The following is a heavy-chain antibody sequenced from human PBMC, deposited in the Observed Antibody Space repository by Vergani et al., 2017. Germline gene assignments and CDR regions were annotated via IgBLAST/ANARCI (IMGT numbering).Heavy chain of an antibody. Sequence: QVQLVESGGGVVQPGRSLRLSCAASGFTFSSYGMHWVRQAPGKGLEWVAVIWYDGSNKYYADSVKGRFTISRDNSKNTLYLQMNSLRAEDTAVYYCAKPNSGSYRGWYFDLWGRGTLVTVSS. CDR2: IWYDGSNK. CDR1: GFTFSSYG. D-gene: IGHD1-26*01. CDR3: AKPNSGSYRGWYFDL. J-gene: IGHJ2*01. V-gene: IGHV3-33*06.